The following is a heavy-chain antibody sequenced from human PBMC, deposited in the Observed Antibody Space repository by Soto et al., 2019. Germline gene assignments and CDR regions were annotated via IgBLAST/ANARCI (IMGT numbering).Heavy chain of an antibody. D-gene: IGHD3-10*01. V-gene: IGHV1-69*02. CDR1: GGTFTSYT. J-gene: IGHJ4*02. CDR2: IIPILRMA. Sequence: QVQLVQSGAEVKMPGSSVKVSCTASGGTFTSYTFSWVRQVPGQGLEWMGRIIPILRMADFAQKFQGRVTINAHHSTSTVYMTLSSLRPEDTAVYYCATSYGSGSAHFDYGGQGTLVTVS. CDR3: ATSYGSGSAHFDY.